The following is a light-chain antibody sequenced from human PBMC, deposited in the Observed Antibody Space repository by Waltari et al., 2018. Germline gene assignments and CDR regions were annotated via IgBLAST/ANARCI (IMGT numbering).Light chain of an antibody. J-gene: IGKJ2*01. CDR2: GAS. CDR1: QGITRW. V-gene: IGKV1D-12*01. Sequence: DIQMTQSPSSVSASVGDRLTITWRASQGITRWLAWYQQKPGKAPELLIYGASSLQSGVPSRFSGSGSGTDFTLTITNLQPEDGATYYCQQAHTCPYTFGQGTKLEIK. CDR3: QQAHTCPYT.